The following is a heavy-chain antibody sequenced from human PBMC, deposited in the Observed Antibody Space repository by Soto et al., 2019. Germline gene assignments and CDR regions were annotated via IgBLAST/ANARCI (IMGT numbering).Heavy chain of an antibody. CDR1: GFAFSNYS. CDR3: AKNQHAMAHDY. Sequence: GGSLRLSCAGSGFAFSNYSMNWVRQAPGKELEWVSSISSSGGSTDYADSVKGRFTISRDNSQNTLNLQMNSLRAEDTAIYFCAKNQHAMAHDYWGPGTLVTVSS. J-gene: IGHJ4*02. V-gene: IGHV3-23*01. D-gene: IGHD2-8*01. CDR2: ISSSGGST.